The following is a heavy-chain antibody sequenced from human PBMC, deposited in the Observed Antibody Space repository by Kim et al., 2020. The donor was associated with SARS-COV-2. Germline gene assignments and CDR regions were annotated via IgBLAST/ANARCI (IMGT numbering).Heavy chain of an antibody. V-gene: IGHV4-59*01. CDR1: GGSISSYY. Sequence: SETLSLTCTVSGGSISSYYWSWIRQPPGKGLEWIGYIYYSGSTNYNPSLKSRVTISVDTSKNQFSLKLSSVTAADTAVYYCARDNDGYKPSYFDLWGRGTPGTGSP. CDR2: IYYSGST. D-gene: IGHD5-12*01. J-gene: IGHJ2*01. CDR3: ARDNDGYKPSYFDL.